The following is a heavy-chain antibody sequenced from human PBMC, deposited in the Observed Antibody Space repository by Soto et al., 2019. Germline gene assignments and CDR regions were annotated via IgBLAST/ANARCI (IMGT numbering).Heavy chain of an antibody. CDR1: GFTFSSYA. V-gene: IGHV3-30-3*01. D-gene: IGHD6-6*01. CDR2: ISYDGSNK. CDR3: ARDLDTEYSSSY. Sequence: QVQLVESGGGVVQPGRSLRLSCAASGFTFSSYAMHWVRQAPGKGLEWVAVISYDGSNKYYADSVKGRFTISRDNSKNTLYLPMNSLRAEDTAVYYCARDLDTEYSSSYWGQGTLVTVSS. J-gene: IGHJ4*02.